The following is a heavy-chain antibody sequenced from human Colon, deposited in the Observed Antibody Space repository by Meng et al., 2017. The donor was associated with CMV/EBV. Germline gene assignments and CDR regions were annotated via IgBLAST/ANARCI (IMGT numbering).Heavy chain of an antibody. CDR2: MNPNSGNT. CDR3: AIAPRGNYGMDV. CDR1: GYTFTSYD. V-gene: IGHV1-8*01. Sequence: ASVKVSCKASGYTFTSYDINWVRQATGQGLEWMGWMNPNSGNTGYAQKFQGRVTMTRNTSISTAYMELSSLRSEDTATYYCAIAPRGNYGMDVWGLGTPVTVSS. D-gene: IGHD3-10*01. J-gene: IGHJ6*02.